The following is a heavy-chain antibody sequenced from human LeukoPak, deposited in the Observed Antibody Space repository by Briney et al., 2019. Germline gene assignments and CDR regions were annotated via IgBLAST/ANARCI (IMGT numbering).Heavy chain of an antibody. CDR2: INEDGSTT. V-gene: IGHV3-74*01. CDR1: GLIFSSNW. Sequence: GGSLRLSCAASGLIFSSNWMHWVRQAPGKGLVWVSRINEDGSTTNHADSVKGRFTISRDNAKNTLYMQMNSLRAEDTAVYYCVRDLGGRSGHWGQGTLVTVSS. J-gene: IGHJ4*02. D-gene: IGHD1-26*01. CDR3: VRDLGGRSGH.